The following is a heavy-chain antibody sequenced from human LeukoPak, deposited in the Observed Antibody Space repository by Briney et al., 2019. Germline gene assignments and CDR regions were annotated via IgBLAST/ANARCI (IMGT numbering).Heavy chain of an antibody. CDR1: GFTFSSYE. V-gene: IGHV3-21*01. J-gene: IGHJ6*04. CDR2: ISSRSTYI. CDR3: AKSTRAVMAMMDV. Sequence: PGGSLRLSCAASGFTFSSYEMNWVRQAPGKGLEWVSSISSRSTYIYHADSVKGRFTISRDNAKNSLFLQMNSLRAEGTAVYFCAKSTRAVMAMMDVWGKGTTVTVSS. D-gene: IGHD3-16*01.